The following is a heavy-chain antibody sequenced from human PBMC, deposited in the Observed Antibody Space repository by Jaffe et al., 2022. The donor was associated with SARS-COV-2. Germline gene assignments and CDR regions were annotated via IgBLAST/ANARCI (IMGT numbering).Heavy chain of an antibody. Sequence: EVQLVESGGGLVKPGGSLRLSCAASGFTFSSYSMNWVRQAPGKGLEWVSSISSSSSYIYYADSVKGRFTISRDNAKNSLYLQMNSLRAEDTAVYYCAREKDVLRFLEWLPDAFDIWGQGTMVTVSS. D-gene: IGHD3-3*01. V-gene: IGHV3-21*01. CDR1: GFTFSSYS. CDR2: ISSSSSYI. J-gene: IGHJ3*02. CDR3: AREKDVLRFLEWLPDAFDI.